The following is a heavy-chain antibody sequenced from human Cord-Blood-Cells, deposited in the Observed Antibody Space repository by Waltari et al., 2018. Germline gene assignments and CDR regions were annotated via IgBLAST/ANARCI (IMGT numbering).Heavy chain of an antibody. CDR2: ISSSGSTI. CDR1: GFTFSSYE. CDR3: ARHQYSSSWYQGGFDY. V-gene: IGHV3-48*03. J-gene: IGHJ4*02. Sequence: EVQLVESGGGLVQPGGSLRLSCAASGFTFSSYEMNWVRQAPGKGLEWVSYISSSGSTIYYADSVKGRFTISRDNAKNSLYLQMNSLRAEDTAVYYCARHQYSSSWYQGGFDYWGQGTLVTVSS. D-gene: IGHD6-13*01.